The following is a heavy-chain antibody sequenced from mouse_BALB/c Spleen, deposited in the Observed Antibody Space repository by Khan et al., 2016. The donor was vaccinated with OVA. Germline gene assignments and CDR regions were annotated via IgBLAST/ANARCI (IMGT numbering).Heavy chain of an antibody. V-gene: IGHV1S81*02. J-gene: IGHJ2*01. CDR2: TNPTNGRT. D-gene: IGHD1-1*01. Sequence: QIQLVQSRAELVKAGASVKMSCKASGYTFTSYWMHWVKQRLGQGLEWFAETNPTNGRTYYNEKFKSKATLTVDKSSSTAYMLLSGPTFEDSAVYYCARIKKIVATYFDYWGQGTTLTVSS. CDR1: GYTFTSYW. CDR3: ARIKKIVATYFDY.